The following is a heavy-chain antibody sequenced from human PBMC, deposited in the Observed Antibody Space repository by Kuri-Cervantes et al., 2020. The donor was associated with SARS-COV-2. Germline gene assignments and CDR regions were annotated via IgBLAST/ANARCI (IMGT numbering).Heavy chain of an antibody. D-gene: IGHD4/OR15-4a*01. Sequence: GESLKISCAASGFTFSNYAIHWVRQAPGKGLEWVALISYDGSDKNYADSVKGRFTISRDNPKNTLYLQMNSLRAEDTAVYYCARDLYGEAGGFDPWGQGTLVTVSS. J-gene: IGHJ5*02. V-gene: IGHV3-30*07. CDR2: ISYDGSDK. CDR3: ARDLYGEAGGFDP. CDR1: GFTFSNYA.